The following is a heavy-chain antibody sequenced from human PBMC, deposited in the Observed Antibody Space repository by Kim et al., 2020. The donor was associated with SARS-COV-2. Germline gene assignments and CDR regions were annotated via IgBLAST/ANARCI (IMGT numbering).Heavy chain of an antibody. J-gene: IGHJ4*02. Sequence: KFQGRVTITADKSTSTAYMELSSLRSEDTAVYYCARGYYDILTGYYNPDYWGQGTLVTVSS. CDR3: ARGYYDILTGYYNPDY. D-gene: IGHD3-9*01. V-gene: IGHV1-69*04.